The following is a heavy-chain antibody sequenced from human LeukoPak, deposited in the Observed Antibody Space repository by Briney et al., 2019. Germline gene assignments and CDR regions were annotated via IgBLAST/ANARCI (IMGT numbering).Heavy chain of an antibody. J-gene: IGHJ4*02. Sequence: GASVKVSCKAFGYTFTGYYMHWVRQAPGQGLEWTGWINPNSGGTNYAQKFQGRVTMTRDTSISTAYMELSRLRSDDTAVYYCARDDHHDYGDYGLSFSYWGQGTLVTVSS. CDR1: GYTFTGYY. D-gene: IGHD4-17*01. CDR3: ARDDHHDYGDYGLSFSY. CDR2: INPNSGGT. V-gene: IGHV1-2*02.